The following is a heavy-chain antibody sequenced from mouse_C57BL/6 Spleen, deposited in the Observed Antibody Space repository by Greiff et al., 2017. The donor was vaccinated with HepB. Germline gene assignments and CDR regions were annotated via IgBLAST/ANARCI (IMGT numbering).Heavy chain of an antibody. Sequence: QVQLQQPGAELVRPGTSVKLSCKASGYTFTSYWMHWVKQRPGQGLEWIGVIDPSDSYTNYNQKFKGKATLTVDTSSITAYMQLSSLTSEDSAVYYCARRPITTVERSYAMDYWGQGTSVTVSS. CDR2: IDPSDSYT. CDR1: GYTFTSYW. D-gene: IGHD1-1*01. CDR3: ARRPITTVERSYAMDY. J-gene: IGHJ4*01. V-gene: IGHV1-59*01.